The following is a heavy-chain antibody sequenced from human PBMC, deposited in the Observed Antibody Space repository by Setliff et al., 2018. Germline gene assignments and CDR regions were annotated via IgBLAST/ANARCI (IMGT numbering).Heavy chain of an antibody. D-gene: IGHD2-8*01. J-gene: IGHJ4*02. CDR1: GFIFDDYA. CDR2: IRAGSDNI. V-gene: IGHV3-9*01. Sequence: GGSMRLSCAASGFIFDDYAMHWVRQAPGKGLEWVSGIRAGSDNIAYADSVKGRFTISRDNAKNSLYLQLDSLRPDDTAFYYCARGHCTTISCFLDHWGQGIMVTVSS. CDR3: ARGHCTTISCFLDH.